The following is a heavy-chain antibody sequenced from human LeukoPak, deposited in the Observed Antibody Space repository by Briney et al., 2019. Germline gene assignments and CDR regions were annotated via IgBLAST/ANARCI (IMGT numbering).Heavy chain of an antibody. D-gene: IGHD5-24*01. CDR1: GYTFTNYG. CDR2: ISTYNANT. CDR3: ARDNSVRDEAWWFNP. Sequence: GASVKVSCKASGYTFTNYGISWVRQAPGQGLEWMGWISTYNANTEYAQKLQGRVTLTRDMSTSTDYLELSSLRSEDTAVYYCARDNSVRDEAWWFNPWGQGTLVTVSS. V-gene: IGHV1-18*01. J-gene: IGHJ5*02.